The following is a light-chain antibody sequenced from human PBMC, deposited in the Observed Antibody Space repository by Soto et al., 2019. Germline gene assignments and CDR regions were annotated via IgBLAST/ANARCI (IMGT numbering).Light chain of an antibody. CDR3: QHSYSTPRT. CDR2: AAS. Sequence: DIQMTQSPSSLSASVGDRVTITCRASQCISSYLNWYQQKPGKAPKLLIYAASSLQSGVPSRFSGSGSGTDFTRTISILQPEDFATYYGQHSYSTPRTFGRGTKVEIK. CDR1: QCISSY. J-gene: IGKJ1*01. V-gene: IGKV1-39*01.